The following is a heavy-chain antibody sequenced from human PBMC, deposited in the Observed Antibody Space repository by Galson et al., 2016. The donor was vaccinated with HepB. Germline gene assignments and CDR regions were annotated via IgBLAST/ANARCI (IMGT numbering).Heavy chain of an antibody. CDR1: GGNFNSYT. J-gene: IGHJ1*01. D-gene: IGHD6-19*01. V-gene: IGHV1-69*08. CDR3: AIAATGWPPRAPGH. Sequence: SVKVSCKAAGGNFNSYTVSWVRQAPGQGLEWMGRVIPKIGSSNYIKKFQGRLTLIADTDTSTAYMELTRLRSEDTAVYFCAIAATGWPPRAPGHWGQGTQVTVSS. CDR2: VIPKIGSS.